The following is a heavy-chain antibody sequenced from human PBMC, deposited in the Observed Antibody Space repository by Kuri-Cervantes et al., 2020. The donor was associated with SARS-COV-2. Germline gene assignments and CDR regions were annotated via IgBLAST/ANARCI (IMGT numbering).Heavy chain of an antibody. CDR3: ARDRTILDYFDY. CDR1: GFTFSNYW. V-gene: IGHV3-74*01. Sequence: GESLKISCAASGFTFSNYWMRWVRQAPGKGLVWVSRIDSAGSTTYYADSLKGRFTISRDNAKNTLYLQMNSLRAEDTAVYYCARDRTILDYFDYWGQGTLVTDSS. CDR2: IDSAGSTT. D-gene: IGHD3-9*01. J-gene: IGHJ4*02.